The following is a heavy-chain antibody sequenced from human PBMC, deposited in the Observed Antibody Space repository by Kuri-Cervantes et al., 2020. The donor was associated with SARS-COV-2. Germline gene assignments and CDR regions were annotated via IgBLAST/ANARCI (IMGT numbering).Heavy chain of an antibody. V-gene: IGHV3-21*01. CDR1: GFTFSSYS. D-gene: IGHD1-26*01. CDR2: ISSSSSYI. CDR3: ARDNSGSYYGAFDI. J-gene: IGHJ3*02. Sequence: GGSLRLSCAASGFTFSSYSMNWVRQAPGEGLEWVSSISSSSSYIYYADSVKGRFTISRDNSKNTLYLQMNSLRAEDTAVYYCARDNSGSYYGAFDIWGQGTMVTVSS.